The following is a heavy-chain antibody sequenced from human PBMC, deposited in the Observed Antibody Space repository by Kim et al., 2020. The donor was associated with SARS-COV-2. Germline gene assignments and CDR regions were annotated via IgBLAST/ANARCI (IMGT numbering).Heavy chain of an antibody. V-gene: IGHV3-23*01. CDR3: AKYTVKTPPDY. Sequence: GGSLRLSCAASGFTFNSYALSWVRQAPGMGLEWVSGIGPGGDTHYVDSVKGRFTISRDNSRNTLSLQMNSLRVADTTVYYCAKYTVKTPPDYRGQGALVT. CDR1: GFTFNSYA. CDR2: IGPGGDT. D-gene: IGHD4-17*01. J-gene: IGHJ4*02.